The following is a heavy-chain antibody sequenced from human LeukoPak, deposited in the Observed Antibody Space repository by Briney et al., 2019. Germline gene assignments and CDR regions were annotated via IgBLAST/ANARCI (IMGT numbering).Heavy chain of an antibody. V-gene: IGHV3-23*01. CDR2: LSGSGSST. CDR3: AKLRVGYCSSTSCRYNWFDP. J-gene: IGHJ5*02. Sequence: GGSLRLSCAASGFTFSSYAMSWVRQAPGKGLEWVSALSGSGSSTYYADSVKGRFIISRDNSKNTLYVQMNSLRAEDTAVYYCAKLRVGYCSSTSCRYNWFDPWGQGTLVTVSS. CDR1: GFTFSSYA. D-gene: IGHD2-2*01.